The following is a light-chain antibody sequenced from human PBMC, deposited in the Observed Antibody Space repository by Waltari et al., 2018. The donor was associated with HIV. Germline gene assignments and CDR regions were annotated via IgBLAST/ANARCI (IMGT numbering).Light chain of an antibody. V-gene: IGLV2-14*01. CDR1: SSDVGDYYS. J-gene: IGLJ3*02. CDR3: SSYTTSSTWV. Sequence: QSALTQPASVSGSPGQSITISCTGTSSDVGDYYSVSWYQLHPGKAPNIMIYEVSNRPSGVSNRFSGSKSGNTASLTISGLQAEDEADYYCSSYTTSSTWVFGGGTTLTVL. CDR2: EVS.